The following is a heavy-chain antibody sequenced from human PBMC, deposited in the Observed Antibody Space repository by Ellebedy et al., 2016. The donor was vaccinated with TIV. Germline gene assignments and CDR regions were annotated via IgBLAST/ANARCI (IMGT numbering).Heavy chain of an antibody. CDR2: INPDGTTI. V-gene: IGHV3-74*01. CDR3: YPGIVAN. Sequence: ETLSLXCTVSGGSISSISYYWGWIRQPPGKGLEWLSRINPDGTTINYADSVKGRFTISRDNAKNSLYLQMNSLRAEDTAVYYCYPGIVANWGQGTLVTVSS. D-gene: IGHD6-13*01. CDR1: GGSISSISYY. J-gene: IGHJ4*02.